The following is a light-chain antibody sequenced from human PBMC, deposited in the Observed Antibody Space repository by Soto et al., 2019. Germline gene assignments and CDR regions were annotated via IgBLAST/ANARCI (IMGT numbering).Light chain of an antibody. V-gene: IGKV3-15*01. J-gene: IGKJ5*01. Sequence: EIVMTQSPATLSMSPGKRATLSCRASQSVSSNLAWYQQKPGQAPRLLIYGASTRATGIPARFSGSGSGTEFSLTISSLQSEDFAVYYCQQYNNWPPSITFGQGTRLEI. CDR3: QQYNNWPPSIT. CDR1: QSVSSN. CDR2: GAS.